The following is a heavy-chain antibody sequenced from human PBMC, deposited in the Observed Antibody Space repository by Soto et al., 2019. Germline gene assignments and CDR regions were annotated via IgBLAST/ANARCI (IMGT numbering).Heavy chain of an antibody. D-gene: IGHD2-21*02. J-gene: IGHJ3*02. Sequence: QVQLQESGPGLVKPSQTLSLTCTVSGGSISSGGYYWSWIRQHPGKGLEWIGYIYYSGSTYYNPSLKRRVTISVDTSKNQFSLKLSSVTAADTAVYYCASRTDCGCDCYFAFDIWGQGTMVTVSS. CDR3: ASRTDCGCDCYFAFDI. CDR1: GGSISSGGYY. V-gene: IGHV4-31*03. CDR2: IYYSGST.